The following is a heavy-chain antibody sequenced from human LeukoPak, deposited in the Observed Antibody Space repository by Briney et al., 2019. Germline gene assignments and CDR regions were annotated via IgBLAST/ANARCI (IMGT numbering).Heavy chain of an antibody. V-gene: IGHV4-34*01. CDR1: GGSFSGYY. J-gene: IGHJ6*03. D-gene: IGHD2-15*01. CDR2: INHSGST. CDR3: ARVGQDIVVVVAAMGTYYYYYMDV. Sequence: SETLSLTCAVYGGSFSGYYWSWIRQPPGKGLEWIGEINHSGSTNYNPSLKSRVTISVDTSKNQFSLKLSSVTAADTAVYYCARVGQDIVVVVAAMGTYYYYYMDVWGKGTTVTISS.